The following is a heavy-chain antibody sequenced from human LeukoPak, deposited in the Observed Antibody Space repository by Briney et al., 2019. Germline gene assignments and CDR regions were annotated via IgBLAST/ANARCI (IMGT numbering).Heavy chain of an antibody. CDR1: GYTFTGYY. V-gene: IGHV1-2*02. Sequence: ASVKVSCKASGYTFTGYYMHWGRQAPGQGLEWMGWINPNSGGTNYAQKFQGRVTMTRDTSISTAYMELSRLRSDDTAVYYCARVSRVYYYDSSGMAYWGQGTLVTVSS. CDR3: ARVSRVYYYDSSGMAY. CDR2: INPNSGGT. D-gene: IGHD3-22*01. J-gene: IGHJ4*02.